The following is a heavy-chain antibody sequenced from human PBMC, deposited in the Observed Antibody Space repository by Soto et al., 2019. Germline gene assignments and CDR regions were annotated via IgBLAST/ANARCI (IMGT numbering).Heavy chain of an antibody. CDR2: ISGSGGST. Sequence: TGGSLRLSCAASGFTFSSYAMSWVRQAPGKGLEWVSAISGSGGSTYYADSVKGRFTISRDNSKNTLYLQMNSLRAEDTAVYYCANDWGDYGFWSGFSNDYWGQGTLVTVSS. CDR3: ANDWGDYGFWSGFSNDY. J-gene: IGHJ4*02. D-gene: IGHD3-3*01. V-gene: IGHV3-23*01. CDR1: GFTFSSYA.